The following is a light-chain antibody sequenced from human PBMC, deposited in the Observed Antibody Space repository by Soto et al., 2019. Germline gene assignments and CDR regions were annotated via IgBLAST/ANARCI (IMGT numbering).Light chain of an antibody. V-gene: IGKV4-1*01. CDR3: QQYYSTPLT. Sequence: DIVMTQSPDSLAVSLGERATINCKSSQSVLYSSNNKNYLAWYQQKPGQPPKLLIYWASTRESGVPDRFSGSGSGTDFTLTISSLQAEDVAVYYCQQYYSTPLTFGRGTQV. J-gene: IGKJ4*01. CDR2: WAS. CDR1: QSVLYSSNNKNY.